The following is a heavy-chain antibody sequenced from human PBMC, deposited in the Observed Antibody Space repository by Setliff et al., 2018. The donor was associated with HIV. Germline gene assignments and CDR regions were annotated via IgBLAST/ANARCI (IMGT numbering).Heavy chain of an antibody. Sequence: PGGSLRLSCATSGFIFKTYDIHWVRQAPGKGLEWVTFIRFNGNDKYYADSVKGRFTISRDNSKNTLYLQMNSLRTEDTAVYFCAKNLYSSRWSPLDYWGQGTLVTVSS. CDR2: IRFNGNDK. J-gene: IGHJ4*02. V-gene: IGHV3-30*02. D-gene: IGHD6-13*01. CDR3: AKNLYSSRWSPLDY. CDR1: GFIFKTYD.